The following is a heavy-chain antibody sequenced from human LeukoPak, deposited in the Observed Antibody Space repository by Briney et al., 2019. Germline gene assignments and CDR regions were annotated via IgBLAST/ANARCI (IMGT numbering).Heavy chain of an antibody. V-gene: IGHV3-33*06. CDR2: IWYDGSNK. D-gene: IGHD5-24*01. CDR3: AKDEGREGYTYPDY. Sequence: GGSLRLSCAASGFTFSSYGMHWVRQAPGKGLEWVAVIWYDGSNKYYADSVKGRFAISRDNSKNTLYLQMNSLRAEDTAVYYCAKDEGREGYTYPDYWGQGTLVTVSS. CDR1: GFTFSSYG. J-gene: IGHJ4*02.